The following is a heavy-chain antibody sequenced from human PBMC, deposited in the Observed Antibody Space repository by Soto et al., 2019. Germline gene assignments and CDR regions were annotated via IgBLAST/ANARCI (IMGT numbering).Heavy chain of an antibody. D-gene: IGHD6-13*01. Sequence: PGGSLRLSCAASRFTFSDYYMSWIRQAPGKGLEWVSYIRSSGSVIYYADSVKGRFTFSRDNAKNSLYLQMNSLRAEDTAVYYCAREYSNNSRYYFDYWGQGTLVTVSS. J-gene: IGHJ4*02. CDR3: AREYSNNSRYYFDY. CDR1: RFTFSDYY. V-gene: IGHV3-11*01. CDR2: IRSSGSVI.